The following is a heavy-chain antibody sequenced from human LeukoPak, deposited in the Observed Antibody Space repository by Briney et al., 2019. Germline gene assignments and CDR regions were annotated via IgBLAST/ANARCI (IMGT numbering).Heavy chain of an antibody. V-gene: IGHV3-7*01. CDR1: GFTFSSYS. CDR3: ARDRVGATTD. CDR2: IKQDGSEK. J-gene: IGHJ4*02. Sequence: GGSLRLSCAASGFTFSSYSMNWVRQAPGKGLGWVANIKQDGSEKYYVDSVKGRFTISRDNAKNSLYLQMNSLRAEDTAVYYCARDRVGATTDWGQGTLVTVSS. D-gene: IGHD1-26*01.